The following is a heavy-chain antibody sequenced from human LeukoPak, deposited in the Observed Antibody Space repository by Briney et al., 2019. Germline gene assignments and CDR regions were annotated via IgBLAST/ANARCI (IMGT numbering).Heavy chain of an antibody. V-gene: IGHV3-21*01. Sequence: GGSLRLSCAASGFTFSSYSMNWVRQAPGKGLEWVSSISSSSSYIYYADLVKGRFTISRDNAKNSLYLQMNSLRAEDTAVYYCARSTLEYSSSYHDAFDIWGQGTMVTVSS. CDR1: GFTFSSYS. J-gene: IGHJ3*02. CDR2: ISSSSSYI. D-gene: IGHD6-6*01. CDR3: ARSTLEYSSSYHDAFDI.